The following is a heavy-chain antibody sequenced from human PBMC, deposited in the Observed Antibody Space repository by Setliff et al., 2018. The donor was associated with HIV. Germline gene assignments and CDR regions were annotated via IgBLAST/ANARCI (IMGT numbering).Heavy chain of an antibody. J-gene: IGHJ2*01. CDR3: ARHDGTYCGGDCYLLGYFDL. D-gene: IGHD2-21*02. V-gene: IGHV4-38-2*01. CDR2: IYHSGSI. Sequence: SETLSLTCAVSAYSISSGYYWGWIRQPPGKGLEWIGSIYHSGSIYYNPSLKSRVTISVDTSKNQFPLKLSSVTAADTAVYYCARHDGTYCGGDCYLLGYFDLWGRGTLVPSPQ. CDR1: AYSISSGYY.